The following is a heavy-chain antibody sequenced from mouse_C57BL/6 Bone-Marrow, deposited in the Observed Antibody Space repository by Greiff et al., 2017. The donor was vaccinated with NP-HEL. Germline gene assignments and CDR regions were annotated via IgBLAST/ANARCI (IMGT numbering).Heavy chain of an antibody. CDR1: GFTFSSYA. D-gene: IGHD2-10*01. CDR2: ISSGGDYI. J-gene: IGHJ1*03. V-gene: IGHV5-9-1*02. CDR3: TRGPPPTALYWYFDV. Sequence: EVKLMESGEGLVKPGGSLKLSCAASGFTFSSYAMSWVRQTPEKRLEWVAYISSGGDYIYYADTVKGRFTISRDNARNTLYLQMSSLKSEDTTMYYWTRGPPPTALYWYFDVWGTGTTVTVSS.